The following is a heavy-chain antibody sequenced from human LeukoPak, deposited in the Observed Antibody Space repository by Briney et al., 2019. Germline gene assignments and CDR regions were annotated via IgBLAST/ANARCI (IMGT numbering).Heavy chain of an antibody. Sequence: PGGSLRLSCAASGFTFSSYGMHWVRQAPGKGLEWVAVIWYDGSSKYYADSVKGRFTISRDNSKNTLYLQMNSLRAEDTAVYYCARGQTVPRFCDYWGQGTLVTVSS. CDR1: GFTFSSYG. D-gene: IGHD3-3*01. V-gene: IGHV3-33*01. J-gene: IGHJ4*02. CDR3: ARGQTVPRFCDY. CDR2: IWYDGSSK.